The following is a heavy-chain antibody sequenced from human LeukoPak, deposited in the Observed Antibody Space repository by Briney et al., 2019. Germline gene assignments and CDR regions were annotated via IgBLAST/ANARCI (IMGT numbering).Heavy chain of an antibody. CDR3: AKDLCSGGSCYPSSGFDY. Sequence: GRSLRLSCAASGFTFSSYGMHGVRQAPGKGLEWVAVISYDGSNKYYADSVKGRFTISRDNSKNTLYLQMNSLRAEDTAVYYCAKDLCSGGSCYPSSGFDYWGQGTLVTVSS. J-gene: IGHJ4*02. V-gene: IGHV3-30*18. D-gene: IGHD2-15*01. CDR1: GFTFSSYG. CDR2: ISYDGSNK.